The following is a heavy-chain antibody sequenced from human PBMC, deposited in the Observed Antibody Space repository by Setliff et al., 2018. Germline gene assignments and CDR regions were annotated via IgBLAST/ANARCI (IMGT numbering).Heavy chain of an antibody. V-gene: IGHV4-59*08. CDR2: IYYSGRT. J-gene: IGHJ5*02. D-gene: IGHD3-3*02. Sequence: SETLSLTCTVSGGSISTYYWSWIRQPPGKGLEWIGYIYYSGRTNYNPSLRSRVTISVDTSKNQFSLKVSSVTAADTAVYYCVRQFRMGTLAGGPPESWGPGTLVTVSS. CDR3: VRQFRMGTLAGGPPES. CDR1: GGSISTYY.